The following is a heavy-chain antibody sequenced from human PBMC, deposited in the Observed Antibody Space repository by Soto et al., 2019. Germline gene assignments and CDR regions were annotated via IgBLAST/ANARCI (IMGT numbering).Heavy chain of an antibody. Sequence: GGSLRLSCAASGFTFSSYAMSWVRQAPGKGLEWVSAISGSGGSTYYADSVKGRFTTSRDNSKNTLYLQMNSLRAEDTAVYYCAKVPYYDILTNNGFTYYYFDYWGQGTLVTVSS. CDR1: GFTFSSYA. CDR2: ISGSGGST. CDR3: AKVPYYDILTNNGFTYYYFDY. J-gene: IGHJ4*02. D-gene: IGHD3-9*01. V-gene: IGHV3-23*01.